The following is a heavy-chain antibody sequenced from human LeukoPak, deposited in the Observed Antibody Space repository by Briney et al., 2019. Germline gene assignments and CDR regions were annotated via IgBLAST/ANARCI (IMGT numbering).Heavy chain of an antibody. V-gene: IGHV3-21*01. CDR3: ARDILTGYYGNIYAFDI. Sequence: GGSLRLSCAASGFTFSSYSMNWVRQAPGKGLEWVSSISSSSSYIYYADSVKGRFTISRDNAKNSLYLQMNSLRAEDTAVYYCARDILTGYYGNIYAFDIWGQGTMVTVSS. J-gene: IGHJ3*02. CDR2: ISSSSSYI. D-gene: IGHD3-9*01. CDR1: GFTFSSYS.